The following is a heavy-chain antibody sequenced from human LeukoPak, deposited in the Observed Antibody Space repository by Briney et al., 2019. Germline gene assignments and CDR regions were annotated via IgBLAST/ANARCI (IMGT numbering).Heavy chain of an antibody. V-gene: IGHV3-7*01. CDR2: IKQDGSEK. D-gene: IGHD3-9*01. CDR1: GFTFSSYW. Sequence: GGSLRLSCAASGFTFSSYWMSWVRQAPGKGLEWVSNIKQDGSEKYYVDSVKGRFTISRDNAKNSLYLQMNSLRAEDTAVYYCARVRRYFDWLLEYYFDYWGQGTLVTVSS. CDR3: ARVRRYFDWLLEYYFDY. J-gene: IGHJ4*02.